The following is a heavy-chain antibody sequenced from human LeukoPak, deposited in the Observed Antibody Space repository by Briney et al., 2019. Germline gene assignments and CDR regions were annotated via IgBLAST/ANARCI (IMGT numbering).Heavy chain of an antibody. Sequence: SETLSLTCTVSGGSINNSPFYWAWIRQPPGKGLEWIGCIFYRGNKYHNPALKSRVTISVDTSKNQISLNLSSVTAADTSVYYCARHAIQGATIFSYWGQGTLLTVSS. CDR3: ARHAIQGATIFSY. V-gene: IGHV4-39*01. CDR1: GGSINNSPFY. D-gene: IGHD1-26*01. CDR2: IFYRGNK. J-gene: IGHJ4*02.